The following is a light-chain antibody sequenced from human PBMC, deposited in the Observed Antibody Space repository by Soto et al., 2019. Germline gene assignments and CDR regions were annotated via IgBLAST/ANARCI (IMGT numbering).Light chain of an antibody. J-gene: IGKJ1*01. CDR2: DAS. Sequence: EIVLTQSPATLSLSPGARATLSCRASQSVSSYLAWYQQKPGQAPRLLIYDASNRATGIPARFSGSGSGTDLTITISSLEPEDFEVYYCQQRSNWPWTFGQGTKVDIK. CDR1: QSVSSY. CDR3: QQRSNWPWT. V-gene: IGKV3-11*01.